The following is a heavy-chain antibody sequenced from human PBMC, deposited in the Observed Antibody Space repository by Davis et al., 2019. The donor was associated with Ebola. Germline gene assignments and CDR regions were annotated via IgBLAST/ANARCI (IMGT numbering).Heavy chain of an antibody. V-gene: IGHV1-8*01. CDR1: GYTFTSYD. Sequence: ASVKVSCKASGYTFTSYDINWVRQATGQGLEWMGWMNPNSGNTGYAQKFQGRVTMTRNTSISTAYMELSSLRSEDTAVYYCARYLVGPPMYSGSRYYYGMDVWGQGTTVTVSS. CDR3: ARYLVGPPMYSGSRYYYGMDV. CDR2: MNPNSGNT. D-gene: IGHD1-26*01. J-gene: IGHJ6*02.